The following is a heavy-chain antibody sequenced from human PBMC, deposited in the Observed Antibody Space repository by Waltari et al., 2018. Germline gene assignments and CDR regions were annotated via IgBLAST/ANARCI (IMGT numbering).Heavy chain of an antibody. CDR1: GGSISSSSYY. D-gene: IGHD1-26*01. V-gene: IGHV4-39*07. Sequence: QLQLQESGPGLVKPSETLSLTCTVSGGSISSSSYYWGWIRQPPGKGLEWIGSIYYSGSTYYNPSLKSRVTISVDTSKNQFSLKLGSVTAADTAVYYCARDGLGSSLRAFDIWGQGTMVTVSS. CDR3: ARDGLGSSLRAFDI. J-gene: IGHJ3*02. CDR2: IYYSGST.